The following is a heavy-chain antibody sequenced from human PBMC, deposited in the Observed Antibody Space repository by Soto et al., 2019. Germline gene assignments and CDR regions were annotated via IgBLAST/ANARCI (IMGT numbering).Heavy chain of an antibody. CDR1: GFTFSSYA. CDR3: AKDSRGYSYGYALDY. CDR2: ISGSGGST. D-gene: IGHD5-18*01. Sequence: PGGSLRLSCAASGFTFSSYAMSWVRQAPGKGLEWVSAISGSGGSTYYADSVKGRFTISRDNSKNTLYLQMNSLRAEDTAVYYCAKDSRGYSYGYALDYWGQGTLVTVSS. V-gene: IGHV3-23*01. J-gene: IGHJ4*02.